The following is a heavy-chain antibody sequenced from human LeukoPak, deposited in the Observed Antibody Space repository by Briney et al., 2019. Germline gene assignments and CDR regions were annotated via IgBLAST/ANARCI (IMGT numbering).Heavy chain of an antibody. CDR3: ARSLIGLFGG. V-gene: IGHV4-39*01. CDR1: GGSISSSSYY. J-gene: IGHJ4*02. Sequence: NPSETLSLTCTVSGGSISSSSYYWGWFRQPPGKGLEWIGSIYYSGSTYYNPSLKSRVTISVDTSKNQFSLKLSSVTAADTAVYYCARSLIGLFGGWGQGTLVTVSS. CDR2: IYYSGST. D-gene: IGHD3-10*01.